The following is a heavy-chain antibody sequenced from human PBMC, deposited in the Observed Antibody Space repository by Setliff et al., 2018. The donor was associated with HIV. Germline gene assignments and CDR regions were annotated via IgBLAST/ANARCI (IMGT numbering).Heavy chain of an antibody. V-gene: IGHV4-39*07. J-gene: IGHJ4*02. D-gene: IGHD2-2*01. Sequence: SSETLSLTCTVSGGSISSISYYWGWIRQPPGKGLEWIGNIYTSGSTNYNPSLKSRVTISVDTSKNQFSLKLSSVTAADTAVYYCARLDCSSISGFVDYWGQGTLVTVSS. CDR2: IYTSGST. CDR3: ARLDCSSISGFVDY. CDR1: GGSISSISYY.